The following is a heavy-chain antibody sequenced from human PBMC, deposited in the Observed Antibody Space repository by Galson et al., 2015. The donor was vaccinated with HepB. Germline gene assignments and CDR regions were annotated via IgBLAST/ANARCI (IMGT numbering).Heavy chain of an antibody. J-gene: IGHJ4*02. CDR2: ISSSSSYI. CDR1: GFTFSNYK. Sequence: SLRLSCAASGFTFSNYKVHWVRQAPGKGLEWVPSISSSSSYIYYADSVKGRFTISRDNAKNSLYLQMTSLRAEDTAVYYCARDNDYYGSGNCFDYWGQGTLVTVSS. V-gene: IGHV3-21*01. D-gene: IGHD3-10*01. CDR3: ARDNDYYGSGNCFDY.